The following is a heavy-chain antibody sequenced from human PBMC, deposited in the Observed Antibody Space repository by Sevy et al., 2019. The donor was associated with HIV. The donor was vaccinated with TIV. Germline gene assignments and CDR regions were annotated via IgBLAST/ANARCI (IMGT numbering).Heavy chain of an antibody. Sequence: GGSLRLSCAASGFPFNHYAMNWVRQAPGKGLEWILYINSDSDTMYYGDSVKGRLTVSRDKAENSLYLQMNSLRDEDTAVYYCARERGTYYDTSGYPYLLEAGFDYWGQGTLVTVSS. CDR3: ARERGTYYDTSGYPYLLEAGFDY. CDR1: GFPFNHYA. V-gene: IGHV3-48*02. CDR2: INSDSDTM. J-gene: IGHJ4*02. D-gene: IGHD3-22*01.